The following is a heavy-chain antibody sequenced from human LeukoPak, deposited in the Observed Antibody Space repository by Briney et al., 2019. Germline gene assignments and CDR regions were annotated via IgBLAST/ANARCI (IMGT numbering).Heavy chain of an antibody. D-gene: IGHD3-22*01. J-gene: IGHJ3*02. Sequence: PGGSLRLSCAASGFTFSSYSMNWVRQAPGKGLEWVSYISSTSSTIYYADSVKGRFTISRDNAKNSLYLQMNSLRAEDTAVYYCARDYYDSPHDIWGQGTMVTVSS. CDR3: ARDYYDSPHDI. CDR2: ISSTSSTI. CDR1: GFTFSSYS. V-gene: IGHV3-48*04.